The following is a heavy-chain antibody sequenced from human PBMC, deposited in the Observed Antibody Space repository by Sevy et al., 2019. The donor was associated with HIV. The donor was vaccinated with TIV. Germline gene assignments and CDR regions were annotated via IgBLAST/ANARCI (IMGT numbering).Heavy chain of an antibody. Sequence: ASGKVSCKASGYSFTSYEMEWVRQAPGQGLEWMGIINPSGGSTGYAQSFQGRVILTRDTSTDTVYMELNSLRSEDTAVYYCARLRSCGGDCYYFDYWGQGTLVTVSS. CDR2: INPSGGST. J-gene: IGHJ4*02. V-gene: IGHV1-46*01. CDR3: ARLRSCGGDCYYFDY. D-gene: IGHD2-21*02. CDR1: GYSFTSYE.